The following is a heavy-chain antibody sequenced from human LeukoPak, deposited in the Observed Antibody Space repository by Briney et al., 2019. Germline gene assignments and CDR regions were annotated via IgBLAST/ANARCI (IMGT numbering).Heavy chain of an antibody. CDR1: GFTFSDYY. CDR2: ISSSGSTI. J-gene: IGHJ4*02. Sequence: GGSLRLSCAASGFTFSDYYMSWIRQAPGKGLEWVSYISSSGSTIYYADSVKGRFTISRDNAKNSLYLQMNSLRAEDTAVYYCASPDSSGYYYRYWGQGTLVTVSS. V-gene: IGHV3-11*01. CDR3: ASPDSSGYYYRY. D-gene: IGHD3-22*01.